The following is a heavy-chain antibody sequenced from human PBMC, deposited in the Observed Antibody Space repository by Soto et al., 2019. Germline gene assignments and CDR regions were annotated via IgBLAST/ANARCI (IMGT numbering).Heavy chain of an antibody. CDR1: GYTFTRYT. CDR3: ARGIATGQLDP. D-gene: IGHD2-15*01. J-gene: IGHJ5*02. Sequence: ASVKVSCKASGYTFTRYTMNWVRQAPGQRLEWMGWINPDNGNTKSSQKFQDRVIIIRDTSASTAYMDLSSLRSEDTAVYYCARGIATGQLDPWGQGTLVTVSS. CDR2: INPDNGNT. V-gene: IGHV1-3*01.